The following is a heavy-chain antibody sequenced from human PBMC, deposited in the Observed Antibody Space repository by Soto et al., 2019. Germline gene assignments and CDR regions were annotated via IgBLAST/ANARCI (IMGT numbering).Heavy chain of an antibody. D-gene: IGHD6-19*01. CDR3: VSDSQGIAVDYSIYYSMDV. Sequence: QVQLVESGGGLAKPGGSLRLSCAASGFTFSDYDMSWIRQAPGKGLEWVSYTSSSGTTIYYADSVKGRFTLSRDNAKNSLFLQMDSLRVEDTAVYYCVSDSQGIAVDYSIYYSMDVWGQGTTATVSS. CDR1: GFTFSDYD. CDR2: TSSSGTTI. J-gene: IGHJ6*02. V-gene: IGHV3-11*01.